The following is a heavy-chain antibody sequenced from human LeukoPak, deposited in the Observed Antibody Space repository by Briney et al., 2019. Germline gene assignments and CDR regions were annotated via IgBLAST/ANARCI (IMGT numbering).Heavy chain of an antibody. CDR1: GGSISSYY. CDR3: ARGHPPQWLVRGLLFDN. V-gene: IGHV4-59*01. J-gene: IGHJ4*02. Sequence: PSETLSPACTVSGGSISSYYWSWIRQPPGKGPEWFGYIYYSRSTNVNPSLKSRVTISVDTSKNLFSLTLSSVTAADTAVYYCARGHPPQWLVRGLLFDNWGQGTLVNVSS. CDR2: IYYSRST. D-gene: IGHD6-19*01.